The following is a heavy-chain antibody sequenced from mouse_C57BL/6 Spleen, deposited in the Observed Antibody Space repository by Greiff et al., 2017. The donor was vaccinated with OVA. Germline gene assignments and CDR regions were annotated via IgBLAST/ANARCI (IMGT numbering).Heavy chain of an antibody. D-gene: IGHD4-1*01. CDR1: GFTFSDYY. CDR3: ARAALTGSAWFAY. Sequence: EVKVVESEGGLVQPGSSMKLSCTASGFTFSDYYMAWVRQVPEKGLEWVANINYDGSSTYYLDSLKSRFIILRDNAKNILYLQMSSLKSEDTATYYCARAALTGSAWFAYWGQGTLVTVSA. J-gene: IGHJ3*01. V-gene: IGHV5-16*01. CDR2: INYDGSST.